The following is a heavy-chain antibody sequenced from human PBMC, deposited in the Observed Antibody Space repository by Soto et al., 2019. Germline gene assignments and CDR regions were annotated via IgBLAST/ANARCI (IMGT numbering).Heavy chain of an antibody. CDR3: ARPTYYYDSSGPPAY. CDR2: IYYSGST. Sequence: SETLSLTCTVSGGSISSGDYYWSWIRQPPGKGLEWIGYIYYSGSTYYNPSLKSRVTVSRDNAKNSLYLQMNSLRAEDTAVYYCARPTYYYDSSGPPAYWGQGTLVTVSS. D-gene: IGHD3-22*01. J-gene: IGHJ4*02. V-gene: IGHV4-30-4*01. CDR1: GGSISSGDYY.